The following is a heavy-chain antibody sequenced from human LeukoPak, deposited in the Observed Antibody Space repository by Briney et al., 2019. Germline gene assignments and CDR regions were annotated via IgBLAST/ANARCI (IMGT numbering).Heavy chain of an antibody. CDR3: AREIVTISDEYYYYMDV. Sequence: SETLSLTCTVSGGSISSYYWSWIRQPAGKGLESIGHISTSGSTNYNPSLKSRVTMSVDTSKNQFSLKLSSVTAADTAVYYCAREIVTISDEYYYYMDVWGKGTTVTISS. D-gene: IGHD3-9*01. V-gene: IGHV4-4*07. CDR2: ISTSGST. J-gene: IGHJ6*03. CDR1: GGSISSYY.